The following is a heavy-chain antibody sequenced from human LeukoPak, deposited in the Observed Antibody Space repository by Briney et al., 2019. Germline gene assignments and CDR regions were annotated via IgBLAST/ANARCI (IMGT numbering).Heavy chain of an antibody. D-gene: IGHD3-3*01. CDR2: MNPDSGNT. CDR3: ARVVWSGYYLFDY. Sequence: GASVKVSCKASGYTFTTYDINWVRQATGQGLEWMGWMNPDSGNTGYAQKFQGRVTTTRNTSISTAYMELSSLRSEDTAVYYCARVVWSGYYLFDYWGQGTLVTVAS. CDR1: GYTFTTYD. J-gene: IGHJ4*02. V-gene: IGHV1-8*03.